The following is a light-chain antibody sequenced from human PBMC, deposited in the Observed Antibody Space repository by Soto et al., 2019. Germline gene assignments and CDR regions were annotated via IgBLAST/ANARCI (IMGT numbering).Light chain of an antibody. J-gene: IGKJ1*01. CDR2: GTS. CDR1: QSVTTGY. Sequence: ENVLTQSPEILYVYAGEGATLYCMASQSVTTGYLAWYQQKPGQAPRLLIYGTSSRATGVPARFRASGSATDFTLTITRLEPEDFAVYYCQQFGDSLWTFGQGTRVEIK. CDR3: QQFGDSLWT. V-gene: IGKV3-20*01.